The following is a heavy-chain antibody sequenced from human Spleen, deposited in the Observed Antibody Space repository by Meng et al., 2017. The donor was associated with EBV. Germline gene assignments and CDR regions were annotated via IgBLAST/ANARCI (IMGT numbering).Heavy chain of an antibody. D-gene: IGHD5-12*01. V-gene: IGHV1-69*06. CDR3: TSRPRGGGYDRNWFDP. CDR1: GCSFNGYT. J-gene: IGHJ5*02. Sequence: QLWWLGVEVKRPGSSCKVSCTASGCSFNGYTSSWVRQAPEQGLERPGGQADYAQNFQGRVTITAVNSTSTGHLELSSLGFEDTAIYYCTSRPRGGGYDRNWFDPWGQGTLVTVSS. CDR2: QA.